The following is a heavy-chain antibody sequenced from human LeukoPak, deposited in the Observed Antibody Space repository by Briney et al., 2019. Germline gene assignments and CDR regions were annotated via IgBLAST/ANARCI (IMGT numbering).Heavy chain of an antibody. CDR2: MNPNSGNT. V-gene: IGHV1-8*01. Sequence: ASVKVSCKASGYTFTSYDINWVRQATGQGLEWKGWMNPNSGNTGYAQKFQGRVTMTRNTSISTAYMELSSLRSEDTAVYYCARAGYSSSWYVTYYYYMDVWGKGTTVTVSS. CDR3: ARAGYSSSWYVTYYYYMDV. D-gene: IGHD6-13*01. J-gene: IGHJ6*03. CDR1: GYTFTSYD.